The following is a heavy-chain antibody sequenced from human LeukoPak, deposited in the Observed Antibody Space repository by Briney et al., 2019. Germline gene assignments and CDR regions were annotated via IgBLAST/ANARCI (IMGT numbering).Heavy chain of an antibody. Sequence: SETLSLTCTLSGGSISSGSYYCTWIRQPAGRGLELIGHIYTSAATSYNPSLQSRVTISVDTPKHEFSLKLTSLAAADTAVYCCARTGGGVGWFGTIDSWGQGTLVTVSS. J-gene: IGHJ4*02. CDR2: IYTSAAT. V-gene: IGHV4-61*09. CDR1: GGSISSGSYY. D-gene: IGHD1-14*01. CDR3: ARTGGGVGWFGTIDS.